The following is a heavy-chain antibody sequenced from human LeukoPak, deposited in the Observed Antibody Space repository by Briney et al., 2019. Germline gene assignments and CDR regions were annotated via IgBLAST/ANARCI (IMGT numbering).Heavy chain of an antibody. CDR1: GFTFSSYG. J-gene: IGHJ5*02. CDR3: ARGSGPDSSGWYWFDP. CDR2: IWYDGSNK. V-gene: IGHV3-33*01. D-gene: IGHD6-19*01. Sequence: PGGSLRLSCAASGFTFSSYGMHWVRQAPVKGLEWVAVIWYDGSNKYYADSVKGRFTISRDNSKNTLYLQMNSLRAEDTAVYYCARGSGPDSSGWYWFDPWGQGTLVTVSS.